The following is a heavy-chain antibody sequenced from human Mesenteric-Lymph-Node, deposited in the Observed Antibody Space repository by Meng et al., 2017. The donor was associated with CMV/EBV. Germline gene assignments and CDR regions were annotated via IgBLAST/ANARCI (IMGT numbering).Heavy chain of an antibody. J-gene: IGHJ4*02. CDR1: GFTFSNYP. CDR3: AKDRMYNWNIFDY. V-gene: IGHV3-23*01. CDR2: VSGSGGST. Sequence: GESLKISCAASGFTFSNYPMHWVRQAPGKGLEWVSAVSGSGGSTYYADSVKGQFTVSRDNSKNMVYLQMNSLRAEDTAVYYCAKDRMYNWNIFDYWGQGALVTVSS. D-gene: IGHD1-20*01.